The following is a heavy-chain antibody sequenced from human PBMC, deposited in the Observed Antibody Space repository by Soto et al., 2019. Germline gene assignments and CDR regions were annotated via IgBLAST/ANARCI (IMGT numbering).Heavy chain of an antibody. Sequence: GGSLRLSCAASGFTFSSYSMNWVRQAPGKGLEWVSYISSSSSTIYYADSVKGRFTISRDNAKNSLYLQMNSLRDEDTAVYYCARVQEDGYNSYAFDIWGQGTMVTVSS. CDR3: ARVQEDGYNSYAFDI. CDR2: ISSSSSTI. CDR1: GFTFSSYS. V-gene: IGHV3-48*02. D-gene: IGHD5-12*01. J-gene: IGHJ3*02.